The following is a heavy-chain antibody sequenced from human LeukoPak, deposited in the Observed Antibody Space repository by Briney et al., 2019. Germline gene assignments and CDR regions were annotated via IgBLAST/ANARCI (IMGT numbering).Heavy chain of an antibody. CDR1: GGSISSSSYY. V-gene: IGHV4-39*07. J-gene: IGHJ3*02. CDR3: ARVIAAAGTYAFDI. Sequence: SETLSLTCTVSGGSISSSSYYWGWIRQPPGKGLEWIGSIYYSGSTYYNPSLKSRVTISVDTSKNQFSLKLSSVTAADTAVYYCARVIAAAGTYAFDIWGQGTMVTVSS. CDR2: IYYSGST. D-gene: IGHD6-13*01.